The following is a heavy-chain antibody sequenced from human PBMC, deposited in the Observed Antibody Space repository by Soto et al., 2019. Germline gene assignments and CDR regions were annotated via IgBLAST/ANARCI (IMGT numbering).Heavy chain of an antibody. CDR3: ARDQCSGGSCYLDY. D-gene: IGHD2-15*01. CDR2: IWYDGSNK. V-gene: IGHV3-33*01. CDR1: GFTFSSYG. J-gene: IGHJ4*02. Sequence: QVQLVESGGGVVQPGRSLRLSCAASGFTFSSYGMHWVRQAPGKGLEWVAVIWYDGSNKYYADSVKGRFTISRDNSKNTRYLQMNSLRAEDTAVYYCARDQCSGGSCYLDYWGQGTLVTVSS.